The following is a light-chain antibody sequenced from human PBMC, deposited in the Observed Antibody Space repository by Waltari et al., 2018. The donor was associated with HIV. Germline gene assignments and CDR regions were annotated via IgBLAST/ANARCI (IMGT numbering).Light chain of an antibody. CDR3: QSAHSSHTI. CDR2: QDA. V-gene: IGLV3-25*03. Sequence: YDLTQATSVSVYPGQTAKITCSGDALPQHFVSWYRQRPGQAPMMIIFQDAERPSGIPARFSASTSGTTATLTISEVQAQDEADYVGQSAHSSHTIVGGGTKLTVL. J-gene: IGLJ2*01. CDR1: ALPQHF.